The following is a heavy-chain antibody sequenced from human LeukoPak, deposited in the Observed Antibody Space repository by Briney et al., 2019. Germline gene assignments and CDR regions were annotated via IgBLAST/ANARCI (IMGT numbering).Heavy chain of an antibody. CDR3: ARDEGMPRGLIDS. J-gene: IGHJ4*02. V-gene: IGHV4-61*01. Sequence: PSETLSLTCTVSGGSVSSDSYYWSWIRQPPGKGLEWIGYIYHSGSTNYIPSLKGRVTISVDTSKNQFFLKLSSVTAADTAVYYCARDEGMPRGLIDSWGQGTLVTVSS. CDR1: GGSVSSDSYY. D-gene: IGHD3-10*01. CDR2: IYHSGST.